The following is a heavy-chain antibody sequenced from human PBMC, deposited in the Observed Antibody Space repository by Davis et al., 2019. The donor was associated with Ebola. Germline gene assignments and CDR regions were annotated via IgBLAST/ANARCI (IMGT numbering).Heavy chain of an antibody. J-gene: IGHJ4*02. CDR1: GYTFTSYA. CDR2: ISAYNGNT. V-gene: IGHV1-18*01. D-gene: IGHD6-19*01. Sequence: AASVKVSCKASGYTFTSYAMNWVRQAPGQGLEWMGWISAYNGNTNYAQKLQGRVTMTTDTSTSTAYMELRSLRSDDTAVYYCARGHVAGTRSYYYFDYWGQGTLVTVSS. CDR3: ARGHVAGTRSYYYFDY.